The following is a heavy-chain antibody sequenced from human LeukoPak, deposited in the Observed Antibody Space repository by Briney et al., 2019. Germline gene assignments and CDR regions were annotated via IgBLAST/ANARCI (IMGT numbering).Heavy chain of an antibody. V-gene: IGHV5-51*01. CDR3: ARHRYNKYCSTNGCPGAFDI. CDR2: IYPDDSHT. CDR1: GYNFTPYW. D-gene: IGHD2-2*01. J-gene: IGHJ3*02. Sequence: GESPQISCKGSGYNFTPYWIAWVRPMPGEGLEWMGIIYPDDSHTTYSPSFQGRVTISVDKAITTAYLQWSSLKASDTAMYYCARHRYNKYCSTNGCPGAFDIWGQGTTFTLSS.